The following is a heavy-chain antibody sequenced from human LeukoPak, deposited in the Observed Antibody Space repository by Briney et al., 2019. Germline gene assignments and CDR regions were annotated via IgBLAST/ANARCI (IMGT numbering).Heavy chain of an antibody. J-gene: IGHJ4*02. D-gene: IGHD6-13*01. Sequence: SETPSLTCAVYGGSFSGYYWSWIRQPPGKGLEWIGEINHSGGTNYNPSLKSRVTISVDTSKNQFSLKLSSVTAADTAVYYCARQYGSSWSQYYFDYWGQGTLVTVSS. CDR3: ARQYGSSWSQYYFDY. CDR1: GGSFSGYY. V-gene: IGHV4-34*01. CDR2: INHSGGT.